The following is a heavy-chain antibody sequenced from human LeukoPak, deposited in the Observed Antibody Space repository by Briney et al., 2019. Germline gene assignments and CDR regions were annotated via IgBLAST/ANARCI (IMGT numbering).Heavy chain of an antibody. V-gene: IGHV4-61*08. Sequence: PSETLSLTCTVSGDSISSGDYYWSWIRQPPGKGLEWIGYIYYSGSTNYNPSLKSRVTMSIDTSKNQFSLKLSSVTAADTAVYYCARDRADITIPGYYYMDVWGKGTTVTISS. CDR2: IYYSGST. CDR3: ARDRADITIPGYYYMDV. CDR1: GDSISSGDYY. J-gene: IGHJ6*03. D-gene: IGHD3-10*01.